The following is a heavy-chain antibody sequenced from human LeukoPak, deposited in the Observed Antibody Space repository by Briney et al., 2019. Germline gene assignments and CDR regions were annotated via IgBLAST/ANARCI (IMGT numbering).Heavy chain of an antibody. CDR3: ARDLAVAGIFDY. Sequence: ASVKVSCKASGYTFTDYYVHWVRQAPGLGLEWMGIINPLRGITIYAQKFQGRVTMTSDTSTNTVYMELSSLISEDTAVYYCARDLAVAGIFDYWGQGTLVTVSS. CDR2: INPLRGIT. CDR1: GYTFTDYY. V-gene: IGHV1-46*01. J-gene: IGHJ4*02. D-gene: IGHD6-19*01.